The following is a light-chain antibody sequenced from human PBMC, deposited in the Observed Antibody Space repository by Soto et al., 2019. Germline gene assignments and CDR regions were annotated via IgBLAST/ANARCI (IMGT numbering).Light chain of an antibody. Sequence: QSLLTQPPSVSGAPGQRVTISCTGSSSNIGAGYDVHWYQQLPGTAPKLLIYGNSNRPSGVPDRFSGSKSGTSASLAITGLQAEDEADYYCQSYDSSLTSIVFGTGTKVTAL. CDR3: QSYDSSLTSIV. CDR2: GNS. CDR1: SSNIGAGYD. V-gene: IGLV1-40*01. J-gene: IGLJ1*01.